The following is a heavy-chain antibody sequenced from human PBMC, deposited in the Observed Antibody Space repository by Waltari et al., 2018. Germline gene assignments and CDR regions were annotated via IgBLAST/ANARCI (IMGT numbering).Heavy chain of an antibody. CDR3: ARGKKQWLVQYYCDY. CDR1: GGSFSGYY. D-gene: IGHD6-19*01. Sequence: QVQLQQWGAGLLKPSETLSLTCAVYGGSFSGYYWSWIRQPPGKGLEWIGEINHSGSTNDNPALKSRVTISVDTSKNQFSLKLSAVTAADTAVYYCARGKKQWLVQYYCDYWGQGTLVTVSS. J-gene: IGHJ4*02. CDR2: INHSGST. V-gene: IGHV4-34*01.